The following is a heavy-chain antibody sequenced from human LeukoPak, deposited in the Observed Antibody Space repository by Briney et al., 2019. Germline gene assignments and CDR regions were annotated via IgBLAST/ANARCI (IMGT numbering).Heavy chain of an antibody. J-gene: IGHJ4*02. CDR2: IRYDGSNK. D-gene: IGHD3-22*01. Sequence: PGGSLRLSCAASGFTFSSYWMSWVRQAPGKGLEWVAFIRYDGSNKYYADSVKGRFTISRDNSKNTLYLQMNSLRAEDTAVYYCAKYDSSGSRRYYFDYWGQGTLVTVSS. CDR3: AKYDSSGSRRYYFDY. CDR1: GFTFSSYW. V-gene: IGHV3-30*02.